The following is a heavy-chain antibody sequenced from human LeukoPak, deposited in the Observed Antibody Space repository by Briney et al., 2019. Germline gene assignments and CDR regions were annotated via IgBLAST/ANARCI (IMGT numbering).Heavy chain of an antibody. Sequence: SETLSLTCTVSGYSINSGYFWGWVRQPPGKGPEWIGSIFHTGDVYYNPSLRSRVTLSIDTSRNQVSLKVTSVTAADTAVYYCAREALVYYDSSAVVPYYGYMDVWGKGTTVTISS. CDR3: AREALVYYDSSAVVPYYGYMDV. CDR1: GYSINSGYF. D-gene: IGHD3-22*01. CDR2: IFHTGDV. V-gene: IGHV4-38-2*02. J-gene: IGHJ6*03.